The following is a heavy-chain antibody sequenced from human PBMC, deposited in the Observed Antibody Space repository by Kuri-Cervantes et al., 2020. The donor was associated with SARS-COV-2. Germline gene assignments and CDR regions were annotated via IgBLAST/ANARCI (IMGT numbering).Heavy chain of an antibody. D-gene: IGHD2-2*01. V-gene: IGHV1-69*05. CDR3: ASCTSCYFGDYRVTFDY. CDR1: GYSFTSYY. J-gene: IGHJ4*02. CDR2: IIPIFGTA. Sequence: SVKVSCKASGYSFTSYYINWVRQAPGQGLEWMGGIIPIFGTANYAQKFQGRVTITTDESTSTAYMEPSSLRSEDTAVYYCASCTSCYFGDYRVTFDYWGQGTLVTVSS.